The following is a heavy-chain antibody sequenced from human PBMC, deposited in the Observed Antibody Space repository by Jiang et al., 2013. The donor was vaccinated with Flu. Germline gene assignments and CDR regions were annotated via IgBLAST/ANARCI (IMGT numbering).Heavy chain of an antibody. V-gene: IGHV4-34*01. D-gene: IGHD1-7*01. Sequence: LLKPSETLSLTCAVYGGSFSGYYWSWIRQPPGKGLEWIGEINHSGSTNYNPSLKSRVTISVDTSKNQFSLKLSSVTAADTAVYYCASSELELGPAIDYWGQGTLVTVSS. CDR1: GGSFSGYY. CDR3: ASSELELGPAIDY. CDR2: INHSGST. J-gene: IGHJ4*02.